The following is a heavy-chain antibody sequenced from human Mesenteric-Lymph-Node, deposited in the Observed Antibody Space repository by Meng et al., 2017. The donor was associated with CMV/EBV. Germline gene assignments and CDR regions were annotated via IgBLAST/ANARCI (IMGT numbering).Heavy chain of an antibody. CDR2: ISESGETT. CDR3: VRPSDD. J-gene: IGHJ4*02. CDR1: GFTFRNAV. Sequence: GGSLRLSCTASGFTFRNAVMNWVRQAPVRGLEWVAEISESGETTNYADSVKGRFIISRDNFENTLYLQMNSLRVDDTAAYYCVRPSDDWGRGTLVTVSS. V-gene: IGHV3-23*01.